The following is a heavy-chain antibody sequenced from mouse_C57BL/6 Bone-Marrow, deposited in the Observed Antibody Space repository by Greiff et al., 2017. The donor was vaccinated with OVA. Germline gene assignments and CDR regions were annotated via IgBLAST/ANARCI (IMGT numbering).Heavy chain of an antibody. J-gene: IGHJ3*01. D-gene: IGHD3-3*01. CDR2: IYPRSGNT. CDR1: GYTFTSYG. CDR3: AIGGDPAWFAY. V-gene: IGHV1-81*01. Sequence: VKLEESGAELARPGASVKLSCKASGYTFTSYGISWVKQRTGQGLEWIGEIYPRSGNTYYNEKFKGKATLTADKSSSTAYMELRSLTSEDSAVYFCAIGGDPAWFAYWGQGTLVTVSA.